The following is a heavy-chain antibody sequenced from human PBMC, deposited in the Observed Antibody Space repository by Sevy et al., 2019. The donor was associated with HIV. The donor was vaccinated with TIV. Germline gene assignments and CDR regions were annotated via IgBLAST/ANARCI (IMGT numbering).Heavy chain of an antibody. CDR3: ARDAATTVTTGGIFFDY. CDR1: GYTFTSYG. J-gene: IGHJ4*02. D-gene: IGHD4-17*01. Sequence: ASVKVSCKASGYTFTSYGISWVRQAPGQGLEWMGWISAYNGNTNYAQKIQGRVTMTTDTSTSTAYMELRSLRSDDTAVYDCARDAATTVTTGGIFFDYWGQGTLVTVSS. V-gene: IGHV1-18*01. CDR2: ISAYNGNT.